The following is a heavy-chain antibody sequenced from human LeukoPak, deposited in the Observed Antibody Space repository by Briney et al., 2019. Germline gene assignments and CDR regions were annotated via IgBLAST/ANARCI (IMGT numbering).Heavy chain of an antibody. V-gene: IGHV4-34*01. Sequence: SGTLSLTCAVYGGSFSGYYWSWIRQPPGKGLEWIGEINHSGSTNYNPSLKSRVTISVDTSKNQFSLKLSSVTAADTAVYYCARGRGSGWQVPLDYWGQGTLVTVSS. D-gene: IGHD6-19*01. CDR1: GGSFSGYY. J-gene: IGHJ4*02. CDR2: INHSGST. CDR3: ARGRGSGWQVPLDY.